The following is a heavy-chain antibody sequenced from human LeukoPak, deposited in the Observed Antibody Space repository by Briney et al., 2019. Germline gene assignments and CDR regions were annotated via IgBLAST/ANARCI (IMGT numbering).Heavy chain of an antibody. CDR1: GFTFSSYE. V-gene: IGHV3-23*01. D-gene: IGHD6-13*01. CDR3: ANQPGYSSLDWFDP. CDR2: ISGSGGST. Sequence: PGGSLRLSCAASGFTFSSYEMNWVRQAPGKGLEWVSAISGSGGSTYYADSVKGRFTISRDNSKNTLYLQMNSLRAEDTAVYYCANQPGYSSLDWFDPWGQGTLVTVSS. J-gene: IGHJ5*02.